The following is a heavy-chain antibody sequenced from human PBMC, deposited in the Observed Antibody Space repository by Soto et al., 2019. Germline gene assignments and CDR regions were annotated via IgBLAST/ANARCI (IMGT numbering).Heavy chain of an antibody. CDR1: GFTFSSYA. CDR2: ISGSGGST. CDR3: AKDMNTMIVVVITPNDAFDI. V-gene: IGHV3-23*01. D-gene: IGHD3-22*01. Sequence: PGGSLRLSCAASGFTFSSYAMSWVRQAPGKGLEWVSAISGSGGSTYYADSVKGRFTISRDNSKNTLYLQMNSLRAEDTAVYYFAKDMNTMIVVVITPNDAFDIWGQGTMVTVS. J-gene: IGHJ3*02.